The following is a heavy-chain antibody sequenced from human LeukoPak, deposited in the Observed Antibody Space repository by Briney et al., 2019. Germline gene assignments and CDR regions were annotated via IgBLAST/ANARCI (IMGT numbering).Heavy chain of an antibody. D-gene: IGHD5-18*01. CDR3: ARLYRYGSTIYFDY. Sequence: PSETLSLTCTVSGGSVSSGSYYWSWIRQPPGKGLEWIGYIYYTGSTNYNPSLKSRVTISIDTSKNQFSLKLSSVTAADTAVYYCARLYRYGSTIYFDYWGQGTLVSVSS. CDR2: IYYTGST. J-gene: IGHJ4*02. V-gene: IGHV4-61*01. CDR1: GGSVSSGSYY.